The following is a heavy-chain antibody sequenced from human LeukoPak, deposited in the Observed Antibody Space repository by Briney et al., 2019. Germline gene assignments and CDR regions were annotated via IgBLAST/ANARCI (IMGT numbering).Heavy chain of an antibody. D-gene: IGHD3-3*01. J-gene: IGHJ5*02. CDR2: ISAYNGNT. CDR1: GYTFTSYG. Sequence: ASVKVSCKASGYTFTSYGISWARQAPGQGLEWMGWISAYNGNTNYAQKLQGRVTMTTDTSTSTAYMELRSLRSDDTAVYYCARGEYYDFWSGYPRWFDPWGQGTLVTVSS. V-gene: IGHV1-18*01. CDR3: ARGEYYDFWSGYPRWFDP.